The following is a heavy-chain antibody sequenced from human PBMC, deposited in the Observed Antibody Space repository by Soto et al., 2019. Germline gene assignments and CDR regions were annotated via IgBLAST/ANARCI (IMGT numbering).Heavy chain of an antibody. CDR3: ATLGGEYGGYARDY. D-gene: IGHD5-12*01. Sequence: QVQLVESGGGVVQPGRSLRLSCGASGFTFRSHGMYWVRQAPGKGLEWVAIVWYDGSNKYYADSVKGRFTISRDNSKNKVYRQMNGLRVEDTAVYYCATLGGEYGGYARDYWGQGGLVTVSS. CDR1: GFTFRSHG. CDR2: VWYDGSNK. V-gene: IGHV3-33*01. J-gene: IGHJ4*02.